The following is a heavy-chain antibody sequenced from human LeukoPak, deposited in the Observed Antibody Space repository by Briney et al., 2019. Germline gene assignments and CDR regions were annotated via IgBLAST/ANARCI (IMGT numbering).Heavy chain of an antibody. CDR2: ISAYNGNT. V-gene: IGHV1-18*04. CDR3: AREGYGSGSDPMALDY. J-gene: IGHJ4*02. Sequence: VASVKVSCKASGYTFTGYYMHWVRQAPGQGLEWMGWISAYNGNTNYAQKLQGRVTMTTDTSTSTAYMELRSLRSDDTAVYYCAREGYGSGSDPMALDYWGQGTLVTVSS. CDR1: GYTFTGYY. D-gene: IGHD3-10*01.